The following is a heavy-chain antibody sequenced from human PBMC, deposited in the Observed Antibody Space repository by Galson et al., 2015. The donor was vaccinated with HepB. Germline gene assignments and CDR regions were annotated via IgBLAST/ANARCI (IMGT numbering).Heavy chain of an antibody. Sequence: TLSLTCTVSGGSIRGYYWGWLRQPPGKGLEWIGNIYFSGSTNYNPSLKSRVTISVDTSKNQFSLKLNSLTAAETAVYYCVRQKGSMMPFDFWGRGTLVTVSS. CDR2: IYFSGST. D-gene: IGHD3-16*01. J-gene: IGHJ4*02. V-gene: IGHV4-59*08. CDR1: GGSIRGYY. CDR3: VRQKGSMMPFDF.